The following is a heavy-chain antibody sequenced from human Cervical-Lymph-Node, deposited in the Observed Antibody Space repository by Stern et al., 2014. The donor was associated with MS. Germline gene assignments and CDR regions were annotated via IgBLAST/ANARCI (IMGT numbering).Heavy chain of an antibody. D-gene: IGHD6-13*01. V-gene: IGHV3-9*01. Sequence: EVQLVQSGGGLVQPGRSLRLSCAASGFNFDEYTMHWVRQAPGKGLEWVSGISWNSGNIEYADSMKVRFTISRDNAKNSLYLQMSSLRVDDTSFYYCATAAGTGYFDYWGQGALVTVSS. CDR2: ISWNSGNI. CDR3: ATAAGTGYFDY. J-gene: IGHJ4*02. CDR1: GFNFDEYT.